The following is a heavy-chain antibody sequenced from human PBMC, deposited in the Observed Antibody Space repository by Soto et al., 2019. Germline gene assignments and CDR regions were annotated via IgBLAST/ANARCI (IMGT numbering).Heavy chain of an antibody. CDR3: ARDQGGPFDY. V-gene: IGHV4-59*01. CDR2: IYYSGSS. CDR1: GVSFSTYY. J-gene: IGHJ4*02. D-gene: IGHD2-15*01. Sequence: QVQLQESGPGLVKPSETLSLTCTVSGVSFSTYYWSWIRQAPGKGLEWIGDIYYSGSSNYNPSLKSRVTMSVDTSKNQLSLKLSSVTAADTAVYYCARDQGGPFDYWGQGTLVTVSS.